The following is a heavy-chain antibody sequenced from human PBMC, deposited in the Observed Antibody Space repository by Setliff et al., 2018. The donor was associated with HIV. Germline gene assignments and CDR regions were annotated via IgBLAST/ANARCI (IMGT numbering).Heavy chain of an antibody. CDR1: GFTFTSHS. D-gene: IGHD3-22*01. J-gene: IGHJ4*02. V-gene: IGHV3-21*01. Sequence: PGESLKISCVTSGFTFTSHSMNWVRLRPGKGLEWVASISGSGTYTHYADSVRGRFTVSRDNAKNSLWLQLDSLKVEDTALYFCVRSLSGNSSTYYWAFDFWGQGAPVTVSS. CDR2: ISGSGTYT. CDR3: VRSLSGNSSTYYWAFDF.